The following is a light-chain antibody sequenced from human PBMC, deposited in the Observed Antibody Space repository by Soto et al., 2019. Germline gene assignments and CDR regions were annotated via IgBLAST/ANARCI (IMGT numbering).Light chain of an antibody. CDR1: QSVSSN. Sequence: EIVMAQSPATLSVSPGQRATLSCRASQSVSSNLAWYQQRPGQAPRLLIYAASTWATGVPDRFSGSGSGTELTITISSLQSEDFALYSCQQYNNRPYTFGQGTRMEIK. J-gene: IGKJ2*01. CDR2: AAS. CDR3: QQYNNRPYT. V-gene: IGKV3-15*01.